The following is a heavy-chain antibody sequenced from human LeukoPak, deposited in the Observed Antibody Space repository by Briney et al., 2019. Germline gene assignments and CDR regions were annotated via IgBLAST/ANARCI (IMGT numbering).Heavy chain of an antibody. CDR1: GGSFSGCS. CDR3: ARKGAAAGRWWFDP. D-gene: IGHD6-13*01. V-gene: IGHV4-34*01. Sequence: SETLSLTCAVYGGSFSGCSWSWIRQHPGKGLEWIGEINHSGSTNYNPSLKSRVTISVDTSKSQFSLKLSSVTAADTAVYYCARKGAAAGRWWFDPWGQGTLVTVSS. CDR2: INHSGST. J-gene: IGHJ5*02.